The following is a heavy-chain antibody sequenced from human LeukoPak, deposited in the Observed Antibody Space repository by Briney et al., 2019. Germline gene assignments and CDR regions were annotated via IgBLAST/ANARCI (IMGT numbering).Heavy chain of an antibody. J-gene: IGHJ4*02. V-gene: IGHV4-59*11. CDR1: GASIDSHY. CDR2: IDHIYHSGNT. Sequence: PETLSLTCTVSGASIDSHYWSWIRQPPGKGLEWIGDIDHIYHSGNTRYSPSFQSRATISGDTSKSQVSLKLNSVTAADTAVYFCAAFLVVAAQEGDYFDSWGQGRLVIVSS. D-gene: IGHD6-19*01. CDR3: AAFLVVAAQEGDYFDS.